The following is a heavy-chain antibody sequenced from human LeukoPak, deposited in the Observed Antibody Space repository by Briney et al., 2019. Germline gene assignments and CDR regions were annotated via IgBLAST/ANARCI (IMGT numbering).Heavy chain of an antibody. D-gene: IGHD3-10*01. V-gene: IGHV1-8*02. CDR2: MIPNSGNT. CDR1: GYTFTNYD. CDR3: VRVVGYHGSDTYYKEGFDP. J-gene: IGHJ5*02. Sequence: ASVKVSCKASGYTFTNYDINWVRQAAGRGLEWMGWMIPNSGNTGYAQKFQGRVTMTRDTSINTAYMELSSLRSEDTAVYYCVRVVGYHGSDTYYKEGFDPWGQGTLVTVSS.